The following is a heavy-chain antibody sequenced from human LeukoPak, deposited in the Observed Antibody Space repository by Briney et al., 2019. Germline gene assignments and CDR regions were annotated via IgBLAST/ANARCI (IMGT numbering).Heavy chain of an antibody. D-gene: IGHD2-8*01. J-gene: IGHJ5*02. CDR1: GVSISKYY. V-gene: IGHV4-59*01. CDR3: ARSAGVGNWFDP. CDR2: IYYRGNN. Sequence: KPSGTLSLTCAASGVSISKYYWNWIRQPPGKGLEWVGYIYYRGNNNYNPSLKSRVTISVDTSKTQCSVKLSAVNAGDRAVYYCARSAGVGNWFDPWGQGTLVTVSS.